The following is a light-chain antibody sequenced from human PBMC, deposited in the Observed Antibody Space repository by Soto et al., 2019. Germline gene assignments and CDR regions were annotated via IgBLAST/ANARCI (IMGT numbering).Light chain of an antibody. J-gene: IGKJ5*01. Sequence: ESVLTQSPATLSLSPGERATLSSRASQSVSSYLAWYQQKPGQAPRLLIYDASNRATGIPARFSGSGSGTDFTLTISSLEPEDFAVYYCQQRSNGPTFGQGTRLEI. CDR1: QSVSSY. V-gene: IGKV3-11*01. CDR2: DAS. CDR3: QQRSNGPT.